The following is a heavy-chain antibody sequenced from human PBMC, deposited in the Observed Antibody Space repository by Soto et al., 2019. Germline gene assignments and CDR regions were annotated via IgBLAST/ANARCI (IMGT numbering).Heavy chain of an antibody. CDR2: TYYRSKWDY. Sequence: PSQTLSLTCSISGDSVSTNSATGDWIRQSPSRDLEWLGRTYYRSKWDYDYAASVKGRININPDTSNNQVSLHLDSVTPDDTAVYYCARLIVNSWLDSWGQGTRVTVSS. CDR3: ARLIVNSWLDS. D-gene: IGHD1-26*01. J-gene: IGHJ5*01. CDR1: GDSVSTNSAT. V-gene: IGHV6-1*01.